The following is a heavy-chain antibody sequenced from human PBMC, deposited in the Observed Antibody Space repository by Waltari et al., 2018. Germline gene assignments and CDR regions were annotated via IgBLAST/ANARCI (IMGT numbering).Heavy chain of an antibody. Sequence: QVQLVQSGAEVKKPGASVQVSCKASGYTFTSYDINWVRQATGQGLEWMGWMNPNSGNTGYAQKFQGRVTMTRNTSISTAYMELSSLRSEDTAVYYCARDSSSWYRDWFDPWGQGTLVTVSS. CDR2: MNPNSGNT. J-gene: IGHJ5*02. CDR1: GYTFTSYD. V-gene: IGHV1-8*01. CDR3: ARDSSSWYRDWFDP. D-gene: IGHD6-13*01.